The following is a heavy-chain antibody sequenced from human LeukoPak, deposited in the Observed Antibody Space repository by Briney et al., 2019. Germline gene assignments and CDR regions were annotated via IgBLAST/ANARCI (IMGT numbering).Heavy chain of an antibody. J-gene: IGHJ3*02. CDR3: ARLSQQTFDI. CDR2: IDPSGGNT. V-gene: IGHV1-46*01. CDR1: GYTFTTYY. Sequence: GDSVKVSCKASGYTFTTYYMHWVRQAPGQGLEWMGIIDPSGGNTSYAQKFQGRVTMTRDTSTRTVYMDLSSLRSDDTAVYYCARLSQQTFDIWGQGTLVTVS.